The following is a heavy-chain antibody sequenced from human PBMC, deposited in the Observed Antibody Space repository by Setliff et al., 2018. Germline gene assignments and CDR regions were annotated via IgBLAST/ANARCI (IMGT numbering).Heavy chain of an antibody. Sequence: ASVKVSCKASGGTFRTDGFNWVRQAPGQGLEWMGRIIPVFGTAKYAQKFQGRVTMTKDASARAAYMELTSLRSDDTAMYFCAISTLSICSGGSCPNAFDLWGQGTMVTVSS. CDR1: GGTFRTDG. CDR3: AISTLSICSGGSCPNAFDL. D-gene: IGHD2-15*01. J-gene: IGHJ3*01. V-gene: IGHV1-69*05. CDR2: IIPVFGTA.